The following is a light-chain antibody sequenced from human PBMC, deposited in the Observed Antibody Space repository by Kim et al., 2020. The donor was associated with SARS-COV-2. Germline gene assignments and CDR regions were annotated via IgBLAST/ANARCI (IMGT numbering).Light chain of an antibody. V-gene: IGLV3-25*03. J-gene: IGLJ2*01. Sequence: SYELTQPPSVSVSPGQTARITCSGDALPKQYAYWYQQKPGQAPVLVIYKDSERPSGIPERFSGSSSGTTVTLTISGVQAEDEADYYCKSADSSGTYPVFGGGTQLTVL. CDR1: ALPKQY. CDR3: KSADSSGTYPV. CDR2: KDS.